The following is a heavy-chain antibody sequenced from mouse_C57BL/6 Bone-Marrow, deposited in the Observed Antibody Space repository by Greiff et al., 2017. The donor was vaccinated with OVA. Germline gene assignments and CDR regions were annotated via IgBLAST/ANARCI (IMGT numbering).Heavy chain of an antibody. CDR3: ARGMYYGSSYCDFDY. CDR2: IYPRDGST. D-gene: IGHD1-1*01. CDR1: GYTFTDHT. V-gene: IGHV1-78*01. Sequence: QVQLQQSDAELVKPGASVKISCKVSGYTFTDHTIHWMKQRPEQGLEWIGYIYPRDGSTKYNEKFKGKATLTVDTSSSTAYMQLHSLTSADSAVYFGARGMYYGSSYCDFDYWGQGTTLTVSS. J-gene: IGHJ2*01.